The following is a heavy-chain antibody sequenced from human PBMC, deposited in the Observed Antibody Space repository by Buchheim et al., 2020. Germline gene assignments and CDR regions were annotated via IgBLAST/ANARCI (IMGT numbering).Heavy chain of an antibody. CDR2: IYYSGTT. D-gene: IGHD1-1*01. CDR3: ARTQLERRWGLKGGFGS. CDR1: GGPVSITGHF. Sequence: QVQLHESGPRLVKSSETLSLTCTVSGGPVSITGHFWSWIRQRPGQGLEWIGYIYYSGTTYYNPSLKSRVTLSIDTSKNQLSLTLNSVTVADTAVYYCARTQLERRWGLKGGFGSWGQGTL. J-gene: IGHJ5*01. V-gene: IGHV4-31*03.